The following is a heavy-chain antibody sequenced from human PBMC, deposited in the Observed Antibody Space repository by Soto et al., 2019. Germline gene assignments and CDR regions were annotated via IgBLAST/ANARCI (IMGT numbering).Heavy chain of an antibody. D-gene: IGHD2-2*01. V-gene: IGHV3-23*01. CDR1: GFTFSSYS. CDR3: ATSECSLISCYARDY. Sequence: GGSLRLSCAACGFTFSSYSMNWVRHAPWKGLEWVSTIGGSDVRTNYADSVKGRFTISRDNSKNTLYLQMNTLRAEDTAVFYCATSECSLISCYARDYGGHGTLV. CDR2: IGGSDVRT. J-gene: IGHJ4*01.